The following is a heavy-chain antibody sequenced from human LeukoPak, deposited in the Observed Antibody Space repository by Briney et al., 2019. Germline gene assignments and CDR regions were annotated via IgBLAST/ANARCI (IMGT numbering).Heavy chain of an antibody. J-gene: IGHJ6*03. Sequence: GGSLRLSCAASGFTFSSYSMNWVRQAPGKGLEWVSSISSSSSYIYYADSVKGRFTISRDNAKNSLYLQMSSLRSEDTAVYYCAEGVSSSSGGDYYMDVWGKGTTVTVSS. CDR2: ISSSSSYI. V-gene: IGHV3-21*04. D-gene: IGHD6-6*01. CDR1: GFTFSSYS. CDR3: AEGVSSSSGGDYYMDV.